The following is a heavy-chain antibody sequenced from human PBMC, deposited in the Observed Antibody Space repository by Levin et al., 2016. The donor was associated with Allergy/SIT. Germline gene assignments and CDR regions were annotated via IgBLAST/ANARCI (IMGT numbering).Heavy chain of an antibody. CDR2: INHSGST. Sequence: WIRQPPGKGLEWIGEINHSGSTNYNPSLKSRVTISVDTSKNQFSLKLSSVTAADTAVYYCARGSWNDYWGQGTLVTVSS. V-gene: IGHV4-34*01. J-gene: IGHJ4*02. CDR3: ARGSWNDY. D-gene: IGHD1-1*01.